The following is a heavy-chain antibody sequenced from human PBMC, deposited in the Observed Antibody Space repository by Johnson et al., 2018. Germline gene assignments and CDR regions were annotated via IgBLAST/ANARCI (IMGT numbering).Heavy chain of an antibody. J-gene: IGHJ6*02. CDR3: ARLWGNWNDRSRNYYYYYGMDV. CDR1: GFTFSSYG. D-gene: IGHD1-1*01. Sequence: QVQLVESGGGVVQPGRSLRLSCAASGFTFSSYGIHWVRQAPGKGLEWVAVIWYDGSNKYYADSVKGRFTISRDNSKNTLYLQMNSLRAEERAVYYCARLWGNWNDRSRNYYYYYGMDVWGQGTTVTVSS. V-gene: IGHV3-33*01. CDR2: IWYDGSNK.